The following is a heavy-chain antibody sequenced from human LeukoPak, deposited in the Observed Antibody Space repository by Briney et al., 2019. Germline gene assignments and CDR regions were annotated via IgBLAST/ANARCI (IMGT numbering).Heavy chain of an antibody. V-gene: IGHV3-48*03. CDR2: ISSSGSTI. D-gene: IGHD5-12*01. J-gene: IGHJ6*02. Sequence: GGSLRLSCAASGFTFSSYEMTWVRQAPGKGLEWVSYISSSGSTIYYADSVKGRVTISRDNSKNTLYLQMNSLRADDTAVYYCARASSSGYDRVYYYYGMDVWGQGTTVTVYS. CDR3: ARASSSGYDRVYYYYGMDV. CDR1: GFTFSSYE.